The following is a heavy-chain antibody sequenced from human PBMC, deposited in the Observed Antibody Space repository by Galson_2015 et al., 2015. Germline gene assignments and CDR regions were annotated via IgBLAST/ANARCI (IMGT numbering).Heavy chain of an antibody. Sequence: SLRLSCAVSGFTLSRHDMHWVRQSAGEGLEWVAAIAIAGDTFFSGSVKGRFTISREDATNSLYLQMNSLRAGDAAVYFCARAGFGWGCPHWDYWGHGTLVTVSS. CDR2: IAIAGDT. CDR1: GFTLSRHD. CDR3: ARAGFGWGCPHWDY. V-gene: IGHV3-13*01. J-gene: IGHJ4*01. D-gene: IGHD3-10*01.